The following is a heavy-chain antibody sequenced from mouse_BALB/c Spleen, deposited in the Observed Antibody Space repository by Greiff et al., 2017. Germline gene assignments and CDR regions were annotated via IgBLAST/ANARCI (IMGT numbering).Heavy chain of an antibody. CDR3: ARSSMITRWAMDY. D-gene: IGHD2-4*01. V-gene: IGHV1-18*01. CDR2: INPNNGGT. Sequence: VQLQQSGPELVKPGASVKIPCKASGYTFTDYNMDWVKQSHGKSLEWIGDINPNNGGTIYNQKFKGKATLTVDKSSSTAYMELRSLTSEDTAVYYCARSSMITRWAMDYWGQGTSVTVSS. CDR1: GYTFTDYN. J-gene: IGHJ4*01.